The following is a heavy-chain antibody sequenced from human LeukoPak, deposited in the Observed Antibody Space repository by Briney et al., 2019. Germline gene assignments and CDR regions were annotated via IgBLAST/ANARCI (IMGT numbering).Heavy chain of an antibody. CDR1: GFTFSDYW. CDR3: AKDRARKATVTADY. V-gene: IGHV3-7*03. D-gene: IGHD4-17*01. Sequence: GGSLRLSCGVSGFTFSDYWMNWVRQAPGKGLEWVASIRQDGGEKYYVDSVKGRFTISRDNSKNTLYLQMNSLRAEDTAVYYCAKDRARKATVTADYWGQGTLVTVSS. CDR2: IRQDGGEK. J-gene: IGHJ4*02.